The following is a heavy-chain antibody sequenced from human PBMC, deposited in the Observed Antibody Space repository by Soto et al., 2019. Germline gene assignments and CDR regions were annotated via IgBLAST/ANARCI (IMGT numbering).Heavy chain of an antibody. V-gene: IGHV3-11*06. Sequence: QVQLVESGGGLVKPGGSLRLACAASGFTFSDYYMSWVRQAPGKGLEWVSFISLGDSYKKTADSVKGRSTISRDNAQNALYLQMNSLRAEDTGLYYCVRESRTDEDGYDARGYYFDYWGQGTLVTVSS. CDR2: ISLGDSYK. J-gene: IGHJ4*02. D-gene: IGHD5-12*01. CDR1: GFTFSDYY. CDR3: VRESRTDEDGYDARGYYFDY.